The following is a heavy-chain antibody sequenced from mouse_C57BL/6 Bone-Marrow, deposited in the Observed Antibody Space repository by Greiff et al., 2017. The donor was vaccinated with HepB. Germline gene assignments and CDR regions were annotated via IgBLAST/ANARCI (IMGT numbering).Heavy chain of an antibody. CDR2: ISDGGSYT. J-gene: IGHJ3*01. CDR3: ARVDYGSSSAWFAY. D-gene: IGHD1-1*01. CDR1: GFTFSSYA. V-gene: IGHV5-4*01. Sequence: EVQLQESGGGLVKPGGSLKLSCAASGFTFSSYAMSWVRQTPEKRLEWVATISDGGSYTYYPDNVKGRFTISRDNAKNNLYLQMSHLKSEDTAMYYCARVDYGSSSAWFAYWGQGTLVTVSA.